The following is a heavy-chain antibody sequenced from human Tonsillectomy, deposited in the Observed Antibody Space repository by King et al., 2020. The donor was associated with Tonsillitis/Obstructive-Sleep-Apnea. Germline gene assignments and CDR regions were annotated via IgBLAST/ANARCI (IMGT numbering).Heavy chain of an antibody. D-gene: IGHD2-2*01. J-gene: IGHJ5*01. Sequence: VQLVESGAEVKKPGESLKISCKGSGYIFTTYWIGWVRQMPGKGLEWMGIIYPGDSDTRYSPSFQGQVTISADKSISTAYLQWSSLKASDTAMYYCARRTACSSASCYSFDFWGQGTLVTVSS. CDR2: IYPGDSDT. V-gene: IGHV5-51*01. CDR3: ARRTACSSASCYSFDF. CDR1: GYIFTTYW.